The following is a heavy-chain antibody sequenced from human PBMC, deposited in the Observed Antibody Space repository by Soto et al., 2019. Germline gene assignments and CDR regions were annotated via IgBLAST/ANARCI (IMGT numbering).Heavy chain of an antibody. CDR3: ARDKITGLFDY. J-gene: IGHJ4*02. D-gene: IGHD2-8*02. V-gene: IGHV4-61*08. Sequence: PSETLSLTCTVSDGSISSGDYNWSWIRQPPGKGLEWIGYIYYTGSTNYNPSLKSRLTISVDTSKNQFSLKLTSVTAADTAVYYCARDKITGLFDYWGQGTLVTVSS. CDR1: DGSISSGDYN. CDR2: IYYTGST.